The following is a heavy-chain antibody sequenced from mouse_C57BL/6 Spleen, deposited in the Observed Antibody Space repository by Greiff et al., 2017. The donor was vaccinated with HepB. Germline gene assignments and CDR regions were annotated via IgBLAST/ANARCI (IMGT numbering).Heavy chain of an antibody. J-gene: IGHJ3*01. V-gene: IGHV1-55*01. CDR2: IYPGSGST. CDR1: GYTFTSYW. Sequence: QVQLQQPGAELVKPGASVKMSCKASGYTFTSYWITWVKQRPGQGLEWIGDIYPGSGSTNYNEKFKRKATLTVDTSSSTAYVQLSSLTSEDSAVYYGAIIYDGYFPWFAYWGQGTLVTVSA. CDR3: AIIYDGYFPWFAY. D-gene: IGHD2-3*01.